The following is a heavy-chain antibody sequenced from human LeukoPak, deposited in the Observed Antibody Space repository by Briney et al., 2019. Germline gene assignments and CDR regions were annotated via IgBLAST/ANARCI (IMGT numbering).Heavy chain of an antibody. J-gene: IGHJ4*02. CDR2: IIGSGGRT. Sequence: GGSLRLSCAASGFTFSRYAMSWVRQAPGKGLEWVSAIIGSGGRTYYADSVKGRVTISRDNSKNTLYLQMNSLRAEDRAVYYCAKLVANYRAWAYWGQGTLVTVSS. V-gene: IGHV3-23*01. D-gene: IGHD2-15*01. CDR3: AKLVANYRAWAY. CDR1: GFTFSRYA.